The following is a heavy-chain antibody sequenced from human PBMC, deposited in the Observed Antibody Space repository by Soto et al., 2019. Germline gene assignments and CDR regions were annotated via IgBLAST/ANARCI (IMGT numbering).Heavy chain of an antibody. Sequence: SETLSLTCTVSGGSISKSNYYWGWIRQPPGKGLEWIGSIYYSGSTSYNSSLKSRVTISVDTSKNQFSLRLSAVTAADTAVYYCASPTLGAFDIWGQGTMVTVSS. J-gene: IGHJ3*02. V-gene: IGHV4-39*01. CDR2: IYYSGST. CDR1: GGSISKSNYY. CDR3: ASPTLGAFDI. D-gene: IGHD3-16*01.